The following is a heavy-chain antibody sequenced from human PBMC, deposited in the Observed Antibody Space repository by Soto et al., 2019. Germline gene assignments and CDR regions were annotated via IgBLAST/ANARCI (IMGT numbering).Heavy chain of an antibody. Sequence: PGGSLRLSCAASGFTVSSNYMNWVRQAPGKGLEWVSSISTTGSYIYYADSLKGRFTISRDNAKNSLYLQMDSLRAEDTAVYYCARDSSVVVTAIPNYWGQGTLVTVSS. CDR3: ARDSSVVVTAIPNY. CDR2: ISTTGSYI. J-gene: IGHJ4*02. D-gene: IGHD2-21*02. CDR1: GFTVSSNY. V-gene: IGHV3-21*01.